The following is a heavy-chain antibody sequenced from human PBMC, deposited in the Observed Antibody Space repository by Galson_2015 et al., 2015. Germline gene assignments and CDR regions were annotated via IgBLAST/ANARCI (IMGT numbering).Heavy chain of an antibody. Sequence: SLRLSCAASGFTFSSYAMHWVRQAPGKGLEWVAVISYDGSNKYYADSVKGRFTISRDNSKNTLYLQMNSLRAEDTAVYYCAREMYNWIDLGAWDTWGQGTMGTVSS. CDR2: ISYDGSNK. V-gene: IGHV3-30-3*01. CDR1: GFTFSSYA. CDR3: AREMYNWIDLGAWDT. D-gene: IGHD1-1*01. J-gene: IGHJ3*02.